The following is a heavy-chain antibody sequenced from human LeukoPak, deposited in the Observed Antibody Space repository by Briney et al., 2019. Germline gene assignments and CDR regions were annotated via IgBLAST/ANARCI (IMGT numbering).Heavy chain of an antibody. Sequence: GRSLRLSCAASGFTFSSYGMHWVRQAPGKGLEWVAVISYDGSNKYYADFVKGRFTISRDNSKNTLYLQMNSLRAEDTAVYYCAKDRYPYSSGWYYFDYWGQGTLVTVSS. J-gene: IGHJ4*02. D-gene: IGHD6-19*01. V-gene: IGHV3-30*18. CDR2: ISYDGSNK. CDR3: AKDRYPYSSGWYYFDY. CDR1: GFTFSSYG.